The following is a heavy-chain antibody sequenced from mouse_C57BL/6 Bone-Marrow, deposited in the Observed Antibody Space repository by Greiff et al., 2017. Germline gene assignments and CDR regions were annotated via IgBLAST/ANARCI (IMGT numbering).Heavy chain of an antibody. CDR2: IDPSDSYT. D-gene: IGHD1-1*01. V-gene: IGHV1-50*01. J-gene: IGHJ1*03. CDR1: GYTFTSYW. CDR3: AREGNYGSSYVGYFDV. Sequence: QVQLQQPGAELVKPGASVKLSCKASGYTFTSYWMQWVKQRPGQGLEWIGEIDPSDSYTNYNQKFKGKATLTVDPSSSTAYMQLSSLTSVDSAVYYGAREGNYGSSYVGYFDVWGTGTTGTVSA.